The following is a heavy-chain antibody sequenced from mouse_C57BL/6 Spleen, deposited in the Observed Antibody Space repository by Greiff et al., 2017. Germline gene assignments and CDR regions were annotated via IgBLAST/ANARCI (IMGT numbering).Heavy chain of an antibody. CDR1: GYTFTRYW. Sequence: VQLQQPGAELVMPGASVKLSCKASGYTFTRYWMHWVKQRPGQGLEWIGEIDPSDSYNNYNQKFKGKSTLTVDKSSSTAYMQLRSLTSEDSAVSYCARDSNYDYWGQGTTLTVSS. J-gene: IGHJ2*01. V-gene: IGHV1-69*01. CDR2: IDPSDSYN. CDR3: ARDSNYDY. D-gene: IGHD2-5*01.